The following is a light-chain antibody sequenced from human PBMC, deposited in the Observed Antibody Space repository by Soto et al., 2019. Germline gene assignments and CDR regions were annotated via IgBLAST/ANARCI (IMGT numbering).Light chain of an antibody. J-gene: IGLJ2*01. CDR1: SSNIGSNT. V-gene: IGLV1-44*01. CDR2: RNN. CDR3: AAWDDSLNGLV. Sequence: QSVLTQPPSASGTPGQRVTISCSGSSSNIGSNTVNWYQQLPGTAPKLLIYRNNQRPSGVPDRFSGSKSGTSASLAISGLQSGDEADYYCAAWDDSLNGLVFGGGTKVTVL.